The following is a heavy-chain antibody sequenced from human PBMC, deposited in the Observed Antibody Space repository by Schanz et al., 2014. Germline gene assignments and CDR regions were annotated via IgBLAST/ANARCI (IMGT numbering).Heavy chain of an antibody. CDR3: TRGNALDV. J-gene: IGHJ6*02. D-gene: IGHD1-1*01. CDR1: GASISSYY. Sequence: QVQLQESGPGLVKPSETLSLTCTVSGASISSYYWCWMRQPPGRGLEWIGYIYQAGSINYNPSLGSRVTISADTSKNQFSLKLTSVTAADSAVYFCTRGNALDVWGQGTTVTVSS. V-gene: IGHV4-59*01. CDR2: IYQAGSI.